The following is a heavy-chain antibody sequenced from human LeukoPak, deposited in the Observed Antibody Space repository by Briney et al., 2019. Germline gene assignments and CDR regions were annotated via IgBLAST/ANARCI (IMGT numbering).Heavy chain of an antibody. CDR3: ARRGLTLRTWYFDL. Sequence: SETLSLTCAVSGYSVSSGHFWGWIRHSPGKGLEWIGSTVHRGSTYHNPPLMRRVTISLDSSKNQLSLKLRSVTAADTAIYYCARRGLTLRTWYFDLWGRGTLVTVSS. CDR1: GYSVSSGHF. V-gene: IGHV4-38-2*01. J-gene: IGHJ2*01. D-gene: IGHD3-10*01. CDR2: TVHRGST.